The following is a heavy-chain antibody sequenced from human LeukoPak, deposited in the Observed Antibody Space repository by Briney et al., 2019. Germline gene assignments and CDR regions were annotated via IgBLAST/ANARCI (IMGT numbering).Heavy chain of an antibody. CDR3: ARVGSSWNDFPYYFDY. D-gene: IGHD6-13*01. J-gene: IGHJ4*02. CDR2: ISSSSTYI. Sequence: GGSLRLSCAASGFSFSSYSMNWVRLAPGKGLEWVSSISSSSTYIYYADSVKGRFTISRDNAKNSLYLQMDYLRAEDTAVYYCARVGSSWNDFPYYFDYWGQGTLVTVSS. V-gene: IGHV3-21*01. CDR1: GFSFSSYS.